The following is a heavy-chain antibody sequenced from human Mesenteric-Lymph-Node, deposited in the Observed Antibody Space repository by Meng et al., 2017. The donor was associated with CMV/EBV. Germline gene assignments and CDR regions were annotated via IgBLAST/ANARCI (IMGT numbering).Heavy chain of an antibody. Sequence: GGSLRLSCAASGFTFSSYGMRWVRQAPGKGLEWVAFIRYDGSNKYYADSVKGRFTISRDNSKNTLYLQMNSLRAEDTAVYYCARDRLVIIGLYYYYYGMDVWGQGTTVTVSS. D-gene: IGHD3-9*01. V-gene: IGHV3-30*02. CDR3: ARDRLVIIGLYYYYYGMDV. CDR1: GFTFSSYG. J-gene: IGHJ6*02. CDR2: IRYDGSNK.